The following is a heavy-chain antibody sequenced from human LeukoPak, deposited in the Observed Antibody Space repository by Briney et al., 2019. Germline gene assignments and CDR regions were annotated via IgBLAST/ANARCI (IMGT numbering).Heavy chain of an antibody. Sequence: PGGSLRLSCTASGFTFGDYAMSWFRQAPGKGLEWVGFIRSKAYDGTTEYAASVKGRFTISRDDSKSIAYLQMNSLKTEDTAVYYCTREAPYLVDTAMVGCFDYWGQGTLVTVSS. CDR3: TREAPYLVDTAMVGCFDY. V-gene: IGHV3-49*03. CDR2: IRSKAYDGTT. J-gene: IGHJ4*02. D-gene: IGHD5-18*01. CDR1: GFTFGDYA.